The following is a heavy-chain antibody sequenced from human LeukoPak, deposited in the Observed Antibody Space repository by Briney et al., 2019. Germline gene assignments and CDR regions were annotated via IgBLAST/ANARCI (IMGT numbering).Heavy chain of an antibody. CDR3: ARDSSGYTYGGGFDY. CDR2: ISSSTSPI. J-gene: IGHJ4*02. V-gene: IGHV3-48*01. Sequence: GGSLRLSCAASGFTFSSYSMNWLRQAPGKGLEWVSYISSSTSPIYYADSVKGRLTISRDNAKNSLYLQMNSLRAEDTAVYYCARDSSGYTYGGGFDYWGQGTLVTVSS. D-gene: IGHD5-18*01. CDR1: GFTFSSYS.